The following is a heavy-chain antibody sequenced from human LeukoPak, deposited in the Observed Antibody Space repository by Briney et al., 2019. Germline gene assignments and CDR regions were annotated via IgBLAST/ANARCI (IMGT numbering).Heavy chain of an antibody. CDR3: ARDGYCSSTSYYSYY. CDR2: IIPIFGTA. D-gene: IGHD2-2*02. J-gene: IGHJ4*02. Sequence: SVKVSCKASGGTFSSYTITWVRQAPGQGLEWMGGIIPIFGTANYAQKFQGRVTITADKSTSTAYMELSSLRSEDTAVYYCARDGYCSSTSYYSYYWGQGTLVTVSS. CDR1: GGTFSSYT. V-gene: IGHV1-69*06.